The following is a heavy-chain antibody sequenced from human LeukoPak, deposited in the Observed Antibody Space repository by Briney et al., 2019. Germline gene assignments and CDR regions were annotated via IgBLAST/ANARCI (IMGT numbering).Heavy chain of an antibody. J-gene: IGHJ3*02. D-gene: IGHD6-13*01. CDR3: ARGAGYSSSYDAFDI. V-gene: IGHV3-13*05. CDR2: IGTASDP. Sequence: PGGTLRLSYAASGFTFSSYDMHWVRQATGKGLEWVSAIGTASDPYYPGSVKGRFTNSRENAKNSLYLQMNSLRAGDTAVYYCARGAGYSSSYDAFDIWGQGTMVTVSS. CDR1: GFTFSSYD.